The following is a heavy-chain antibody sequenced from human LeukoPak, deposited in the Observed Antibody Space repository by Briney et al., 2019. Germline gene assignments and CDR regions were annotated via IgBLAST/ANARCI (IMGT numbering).Heavy chain of an antibody. V-gene: IGHV3-30*01. CDR2: ISYDGSNK. D-gene: IGHD2-2*01. J-gene: IGHJ4*02. Sequence: GRSLRLSCAASGFTFRSYAMHWVRQAPGKGLEWVAIISYDGSNKYYADSVRGRFTISRDNSKNTLYLQMNSLRLEDTAVYYCARGYCSSTFCDLDFDYWGQGTLVTVSP. CDR1: GFTFRSYA. CDR3: ARGYCSSTFCDLDFDY.